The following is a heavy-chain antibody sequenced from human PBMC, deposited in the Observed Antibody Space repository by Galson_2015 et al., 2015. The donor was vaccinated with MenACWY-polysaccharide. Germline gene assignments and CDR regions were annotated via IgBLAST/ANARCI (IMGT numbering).Heavy chain of an antibody. Sequence: SLRLACAACGFTFSSYWMSWVRQAPGKGLEWVANIKQDGREKYYVDSVKGRFTISRDHAKNSLYLQMNSLSAEDTAVYYCARDVRFGDYYYGIDVWGQGTTVTVSS. J-gene: IGHJ6*02. V-gene: IGHV3-7*01. CDR1: GFTFSSYW. D-gene: IGHD3-10*01. CDR3: ARDVRFGDYYYGIDV. CDR2: IKQDGREK.